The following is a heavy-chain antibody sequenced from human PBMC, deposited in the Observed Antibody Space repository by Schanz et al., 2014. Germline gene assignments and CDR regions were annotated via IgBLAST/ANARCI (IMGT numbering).Heavy chain of an antibody. D-gene: IGHD3-16*01. CDR2: ISYDGRNK. Sequence: QVQLVESGGGVVQPGRSLRLSCAASGFTFSSYAMHWVRQAPGKGLEWVAVISYDGRNKYYADSVKGRFTISRDNSKTTLSLQMNSLRAEDTAVYYCAKGLYYDNTGGGFDYWGQGTLVNVSS. V-gene: IGHV3-30-3*01. J-gene: IGHJ4*02. CDR3: AKGLYYDNTGGGFDY. CDR1: GFTFSSYA.